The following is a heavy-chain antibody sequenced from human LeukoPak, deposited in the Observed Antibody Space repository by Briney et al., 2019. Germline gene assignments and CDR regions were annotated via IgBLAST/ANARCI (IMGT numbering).Heavy chain of an antibody. V-gene: IGHV4-39*07. CDR2: IFYSGST. CDR1: SGSISTSNYY. J-gene: IGHJ3*02. D-gene: IGHD3-22*01. Sequence: PSKTLSLTCTVSSGSISTSNYYWGWVRQPPGKALEWIGNIFYSGSTYYSPSLKSRVTISLDTSRNQFSLKLNSVTAADTAVYYCAKSNGYGLTDIWGQGTMVTVSS. CDR3: AKSNGYGLTDI.